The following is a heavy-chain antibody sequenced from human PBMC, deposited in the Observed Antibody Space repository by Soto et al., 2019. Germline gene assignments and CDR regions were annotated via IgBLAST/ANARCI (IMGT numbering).Heavy chain of an antibody. Sequence: GESLKISCKGSGYSFTSYWIGWVRQMPGKGLEWMGFIYPGDSDTRYSPSFQGQVTISADKSISTAYLQWSSLKASDTAMYYCARGGVSSSSGRAFDIWGQGTMVTVSS. V-gene: IGHV5-51*01. CDR1: GYSFTSYW. D-gene: IGHD6-6*01. CDR2: IYPGDSDT. CDR3: ARGGVSSSSGRAFDI. J-gene: IGHJ3*02.